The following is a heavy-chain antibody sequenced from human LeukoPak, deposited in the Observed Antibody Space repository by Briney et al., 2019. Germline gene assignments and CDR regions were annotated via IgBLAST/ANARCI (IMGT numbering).Heavy chain of an antibody. CDR3: ARDRGIYSGWDAFDI. Sequence: SGGSLRLSCAASGFTVSSNYMSWIRQAPGKGLEWVSLIYSGGYTYYADSVKGRFTISRDNAKNSLYLQMNSLRAEDTAVYYCARDRGIYSGWDAFDIWGQGTMVTVSS. CDR1: GFTVSSNY. D-gene: IGHD2-15*01. J-gene: IGHJ3*02. CDR2: IYSGGYT. V-gene: IGHV3-53*01.